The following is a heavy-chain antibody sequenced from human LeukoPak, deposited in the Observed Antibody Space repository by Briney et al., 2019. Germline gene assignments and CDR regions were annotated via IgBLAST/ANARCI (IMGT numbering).Heavy chain of an antibody. CDR3: ARAAGGYCSGGSCSLYYYYGMDV. Sequence: SETLSLTCTVSGGSISSYYWSWIRQPPGKGLEWIGRIYTSGSTNYNPSLKSRVTMSVDTSRNQFSLKLSSVTAADTAVYYCARAAGGYCSGGSCSLYYYYGMDVWGQGTTVTVSS. V-gene: IGHV4-4*07. J-gene: IGHJ6*02. D-gene: IGHD2-15*01. CDR2: IYTSGST. CDR1: GGSISSYY.